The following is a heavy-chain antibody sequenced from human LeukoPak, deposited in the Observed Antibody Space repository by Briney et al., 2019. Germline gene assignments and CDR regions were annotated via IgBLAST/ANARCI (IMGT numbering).Heavy chain of an antibody. D-gene: IGHD2-8*02. CDR3: AKDRVVLGVPHYFDY. Sequence: GGSLRLSCAASGFTFSSYAMSWVRQAPWKGLEWVSAISGSGGSTYYADSVKGRFTISRDNSKNTLYLQMNSLRAEDTAVYYCAKDRVVLGVPHYFDYWGQGTLVTVSS. J-gene: IGHJ4*02. V-gene: IGHV3-23*01. CDR2: ISGSGGST. CDR1: GFTFSSYA.